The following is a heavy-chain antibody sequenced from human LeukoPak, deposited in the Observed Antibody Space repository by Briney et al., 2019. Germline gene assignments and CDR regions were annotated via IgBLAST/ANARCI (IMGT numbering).Heavy chain of an antibody. CDR1: GGSFSGYY. CDR3: ARQQGYYDTIGRYYHYYMDV. CDR2: IYASGST. Sequence: SETLSLTCAVYGGSFSGYYWSWIRQPPGKGLEWIGYIYASGSTNYNPSLNSRITISLDTSKNQFSLRLSSVTAADTAVYYCARQQGYYDTIGRYYHYYMDVWGKGTTVTVSS. D-gene: IGHD3-22*01. V-gene: IGHV4-4*09. J-gene: IGHJ6*03.